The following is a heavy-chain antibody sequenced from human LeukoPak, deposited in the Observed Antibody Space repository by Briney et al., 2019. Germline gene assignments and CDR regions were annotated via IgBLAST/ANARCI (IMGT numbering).Heavy chain of an antibody. D-gene: IGHD6-13*01. CDR2: INPNSGGT. CDR3: ARDRYSRSDAFDI. Sequence: ASVKVSCKASGYTFTGYYMHWVRQAPGQGLECMGWINPNSGGTNYAQKLQGRVAMTTDTSTSTAYMELRSLRSDDTAVYYCARDRYSRSDAFDIWGQGTMVTVSS. J-gene: IGHJ3*02. V-gene: IGHV1-2*02. CDR1: GYTFTGYY.